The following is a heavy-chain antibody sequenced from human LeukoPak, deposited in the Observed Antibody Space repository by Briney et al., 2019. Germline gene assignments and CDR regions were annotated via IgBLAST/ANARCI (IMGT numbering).Heavy chain of an antibody. V-gene: IGHV1-69*05. Sequence: SVKVSRKASGGTFSSYAISWVRQAPGQGLEWMGGIIPIFGTANYAQKFQGRVTITTDESTSTAYMELSSLRSEDTAVYYCAWSGGGSYWRWFDPWGQGTLVTVSS. D-gene: IGHD1-26*01. CDR1: GGTFSSYA. CDR2: IIPIFGTA. J-gene: IGHJ5*02. CDR3: AWSGGGSYWRWFDP.